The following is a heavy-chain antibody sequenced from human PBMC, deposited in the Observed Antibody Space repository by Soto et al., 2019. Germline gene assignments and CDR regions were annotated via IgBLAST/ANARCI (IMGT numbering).Heavy chain of an antibody. CDR1: GFTFSSYA. Sequence: GGSLRLSCAASGFTFSSYAMSWVRQAPGKGLEWVSAISGSGGSTYYADSVKGRFTISRDNSKNTLYLKMNSLRAEDTAVYYCAKGTHGAARPTRFDYWGQGTLVTVSS. CDR2: ISGSGGST. V-gene: IGHV3-23*01. CDR3: AKGTHGAARPTRFDY. D-gene: IGHD6-6*01. J-gene: IGHJ4*02.